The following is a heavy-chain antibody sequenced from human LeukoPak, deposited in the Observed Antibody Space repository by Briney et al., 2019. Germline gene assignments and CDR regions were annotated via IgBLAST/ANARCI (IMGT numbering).Heavy chain of an antibody. CDR3: ARVTVDSSGYYSFDY. V-gene: IGHV3-11*05. Sequence: PGGSLRLSCAASGFTFSDYYMNWIRQAPGKGLEWVSYISSGSSYTNYADSVKGRFTISRDNAKNSLYLQMSSLRAEDTAVYYCARVTVDSSGYYSFDYWGQGTLVTVSS. CDR2: ISSGSSYT. J-gene: IGHJ4*02. CDR1: GFTFSDYY. D-gene: IGHD3-22*01.